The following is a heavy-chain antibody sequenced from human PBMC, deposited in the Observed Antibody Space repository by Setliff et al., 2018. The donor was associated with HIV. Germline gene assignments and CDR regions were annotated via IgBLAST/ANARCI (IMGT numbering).Heavy chain of an antibody. D-gene: IGHD3-10*01. Sequence: SVKVSCKASGGTFSSYAISWVRQAPGQGLEWMGGIIPIFGTANYAQKFQGRVTITADKSTSTAYMELSSLRSEDTAVYYCARDQWGVEMATMNYWGQGTLVTV. V-gene: IGHV1-69*06. J-gene: IGHJ4*02. CDR1: GGTFSSYA. CDR3: ARDQWGVEMATMNY. CDR2: IIPIFGTA.